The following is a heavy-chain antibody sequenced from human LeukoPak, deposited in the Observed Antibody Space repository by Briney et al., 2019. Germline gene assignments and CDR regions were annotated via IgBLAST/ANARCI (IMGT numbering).Heavy chain of an antibody. CDR1: GDSLNFYY. V-gene: IGHV4-59*01. CDR2: ISNSGIS. Sequence: SETLSLTCSVSGDSLNFYYWSWIRQAPEKGLEWIGYISNSGISYYNPSLKSRVTISLDTSKNHFSLNLTSLTAADTAVYYCARNSARNSGDYGNDAFDVWGQGTMVSVSS. J-gene: IGHJ3*01. CDR3: ARNSARNSGDYGNDAFDV. D-gene: IGHD4-17*01.